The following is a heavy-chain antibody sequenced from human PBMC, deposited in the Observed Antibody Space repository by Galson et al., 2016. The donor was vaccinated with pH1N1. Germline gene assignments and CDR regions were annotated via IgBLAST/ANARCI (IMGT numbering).Heavy chain of an antibody. CDR1: GFTFSNFD. D-gene: IGHD3-3*01. CDR2: ISGNGRHI. Sequence: SLRLSCAAPGFTFSNFDINWVRQAPGKGLEWVSSISGNGRHIYYADSVKGRFTISRDNAKNSLNLQMNSLRVEDTAVYYCARWVAWSSTWSQGTLVTVSS. CDR3: ARWVAWSST. J-gene: IGHJ4*02. V-gene: IGHV3-21*06.